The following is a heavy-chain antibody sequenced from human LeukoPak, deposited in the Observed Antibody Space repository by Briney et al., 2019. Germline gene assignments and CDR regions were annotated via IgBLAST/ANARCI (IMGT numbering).Heavy chain of an antibody. CDR3: ARQFHGSGYVDDL. CDR2: IYHSGTT. D-gene: IGHD5-12*01. J-gene: IGHJ5*02. CDR1: GGSISSSSYY. V-gene: IGHV4-39*01. Sequence: SETLSLTCSVSGGSISSSSYYWGWIRRPPGKGLEWIASIYHSGTTHYNPSLKSRVTMSVDTSKNQFSLKLSAVTAADTAVYYCARQFHGSGYVDDLWGQGTLVTVSS.